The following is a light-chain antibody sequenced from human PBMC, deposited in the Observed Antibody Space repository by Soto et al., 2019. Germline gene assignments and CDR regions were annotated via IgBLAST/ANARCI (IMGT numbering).Light chain of an antibody. Sequence: DIQLTHSPSFLSASVGDRVIITFSASQGISSYLAWYQQKPGKAPKLLIYAASTLQSGVPSRFSGSGSGTAFTLTISSLQPEDFATYYCQQLKSYPLTFGGGTKVEVK. J-gene: IGKJ4*01. CDR1: QGISSY. CDR3: QQLKSYPLT. V-gene: IGKV1-9*01. CDR2: AAS.